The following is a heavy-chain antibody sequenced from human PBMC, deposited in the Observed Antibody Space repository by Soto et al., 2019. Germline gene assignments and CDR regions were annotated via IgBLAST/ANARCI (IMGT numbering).Heavy chain of an antibody. CDR3: AKGRYSSGWYSPFDY. CDR2: ISGSGGST. D-gene: IGHD6-19*01. J-gene: IGHJ4*02. V-gene: IGHV3-23*01. CDR1: GFTFSSYA. Sequence: EVQLLESGGGLVHPGGSLRLSCAASGFTFSSYAMSWVRQAPGKGLEWVSAISGSGGSTYYADSVKGRFTISRDNSKNTLYLQMNSVRAEDTAVYYCAKGRYSSGWYSPFDYWGQGTLVTVSS.